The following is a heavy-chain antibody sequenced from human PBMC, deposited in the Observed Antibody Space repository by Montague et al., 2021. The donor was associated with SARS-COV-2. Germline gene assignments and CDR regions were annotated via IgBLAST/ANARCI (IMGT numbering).Heavy chain of an antibody. CDR1: GGSISRYS. CDR2: INNSGST. D-gene: IGHD6-13*01. CDR3: ARVGRGSSWYEVAFDI. J-gene: IGHJ3*02. Sequence: SETLSLTCTVSGGSISRYSWTWIRQPPGKGLEWIGYINNSGSTNYNPSLKGRVTISVDTSKNQFSLKLSSVAAADTAVYYCARVGRGSSWYEVAFDIWGQGTMVTVSS. V-gene: IGHV4-59*01.